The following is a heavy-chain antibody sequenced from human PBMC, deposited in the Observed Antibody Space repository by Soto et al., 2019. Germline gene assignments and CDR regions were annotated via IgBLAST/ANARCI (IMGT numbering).Heavy chain of an antibody. V-gene: IGHV4-31*03. CDR1: GGPISTGGYY. CDR3: ARSGYSYGPNPLRY. J-gene: IGHJ4*02. Sequence: PSESLSHTCTFSGGPISTGGYYWSWIRHHPGKGLEWIGYIYYSGSTYYKQSLKSRVTISVDTSKNQFSLKLSSLTAADTAVYYCARSGYSYGPNPLRYWGQG. CDR2: IYYSGST. D-gene: IGHD5-18*01.